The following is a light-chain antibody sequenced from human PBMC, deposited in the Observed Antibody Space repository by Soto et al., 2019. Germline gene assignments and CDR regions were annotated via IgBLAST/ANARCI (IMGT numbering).Light chain of an antibody. CDR3: SAWDDNLNGPDV. Sequence: QSVLTQPPSASGTPGQRVTISCSGTSSNIGSGSVNWYQQIPGTAPKLLVYNNDQRPSGVPDRFSGSKSGTSASLAISGLQSEDEADYYCSAWDDNLNGPDVFGTGTKLTVL. CDR1: SSNIGSGS. J-gene: IGLJ1*01. V-gene: IGLV1-44*01. CDR2: NND.